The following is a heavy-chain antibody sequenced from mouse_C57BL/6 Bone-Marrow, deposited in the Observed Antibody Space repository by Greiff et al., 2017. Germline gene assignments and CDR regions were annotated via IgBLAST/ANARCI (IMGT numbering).Heavy chain of an antibody. D-gene: IGHD2-5*01. J-gene: IGHJ2*01. CDR3: ARDYYSNCFDY. CDR1: GYTFTSYW. V-gene: IGHV1-59*01. CDR2: IDPSDSYT. Sequence: QVQLQQPGAELVRPGTSVKLSCKASGYTFTSYWMHWVKQRPGQGLEWIGVIDPSDSYTNYNQKFKGKATLTVDTSSSTAYMQLSSLTSEDSAVYYCARDYYSNCFDYWGQGTTLTVSS.